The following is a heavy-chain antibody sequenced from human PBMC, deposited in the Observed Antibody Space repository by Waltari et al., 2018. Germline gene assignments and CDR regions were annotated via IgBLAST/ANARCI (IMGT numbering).Heavy chain of an antibody. CDR2: ISGSGGTT. J-gene: IGHJ4*02. CDR3: AKESGGSGSYYDY. Sequence: EVQLVESGGGLVQPGGSLRLSCAASGFTFSSYAMSWVRQAPGKGLEWVSVISGSGGTTYYADAVKGRFTISRDNSKNTLYLQMNSLRAEDTAVYYCAKESGGSGSYYDYWGQGTLVTVSS. CDR1: GFTFSSYA. V-gene: IGHV3-23*04. D-gene: IGHD3-10*01.